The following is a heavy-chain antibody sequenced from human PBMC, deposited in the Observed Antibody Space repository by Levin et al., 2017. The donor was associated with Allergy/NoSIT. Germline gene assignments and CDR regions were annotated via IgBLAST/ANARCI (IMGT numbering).Heavy chain of an antibody. V-gene: IGHV4-39*02. CDR2: IHYSGSS. CDR3: ARALRYFDWLSATTIEDDAFDI. CDR1: GGSMSSISYF. J-gene: IGHJ3*02. Sequence: SETLSLTCTVSGGSMSSISYFWGWIRQPPEKGLEWIGSIHYSGSSYYNPSFKSRGTISVDTSKNYFSLKVTSVTAADTAVYYCARALRYFDWLSATTIEDDAFDIWGQGTVVTVSS. D-gene: IGHD3-9*01.